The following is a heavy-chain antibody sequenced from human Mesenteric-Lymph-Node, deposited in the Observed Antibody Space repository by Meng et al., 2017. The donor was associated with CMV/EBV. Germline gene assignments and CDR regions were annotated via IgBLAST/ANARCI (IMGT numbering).Heavy chain of an antibody. D-gene: IGHD3-10*01. V-gene: IGHV3-11*01. CDR1: GFTFSDYY. CDR2: ISSSGSGNTF. Sequence: GESLKISCAASGFTFSDYYMSWIRQAPGKGLEWLSYISSSGSGNTFYYADSVRGRFTISRDNAKNSLYLQMNSLRAEDTAVYYCARRLVWFGESHYGMDVWGQGTTVTVSS. CDR3: ARRLVWFGESHYGMDV. J-gene: IGHJ6*02.